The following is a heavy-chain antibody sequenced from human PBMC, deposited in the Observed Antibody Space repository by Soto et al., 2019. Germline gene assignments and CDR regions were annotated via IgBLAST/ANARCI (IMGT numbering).Heavy chain of an antibody. J-gene: IGHJ4*02. CDR2: ISGSGGTT. D-gene: IGHD4-17*01. CDR3: ARVGIDGDYAFDY. Sequence: EVQLLESGGGLVQPGGSLRLSCAASGFTFRRFDMSWVRQAPGKGLEWVSVISGSGGTTYYADSVKGRFSISRDNSKNNLYVQMNSLRAEDTAVYYCARVGIDGDYAFDYWGQGTLVTVSS. V-gene: IGHV3-23*01. CDR1: GFTFRRFD.